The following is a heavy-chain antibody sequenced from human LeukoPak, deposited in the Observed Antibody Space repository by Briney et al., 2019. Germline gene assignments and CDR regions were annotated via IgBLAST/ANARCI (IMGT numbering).Heavy chain of an antibody. CDR3: ARGNYYDSSGYQTN. D-gene: IGHD3-22*01. J-gene: IGHJ4*02. CDR1: GFTFSDYY. V-gene: IGHV3-11*01. Sequence: GGSLRLSCAASGFTFSDYYMSWIRQAPGKGLEWVSYISSSGSTIYYADSVKGRFTISGDNAKNSLYLQMNSLRAEDTAVYYCARGNYYDSSGYQTNWGQGTLVTVSS. CDR2: ISSSGSTI.